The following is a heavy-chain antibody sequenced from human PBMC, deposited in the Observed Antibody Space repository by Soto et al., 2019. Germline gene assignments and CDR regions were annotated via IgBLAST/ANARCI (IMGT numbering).Heavy chain of an antibody. V-gene: IGHV3-23*01. CDR2: ISGGGNT. J-gene: IGHJ4*02. Sequence: GGSLRLSCAASGFTFSNYAMTWVRRAPGKGLEWVSSISGGGNTYYADSVKGRFTISRDNSKSTLYLQMDSLRVEDTAVYYCARTPTAIIAARPGTFDYWGQGTLVTVSS. CDR3: ARTPTAIIAARPGTFDY. CDR1: GFTFSNYA. D-gene: IGHD6-6*01.